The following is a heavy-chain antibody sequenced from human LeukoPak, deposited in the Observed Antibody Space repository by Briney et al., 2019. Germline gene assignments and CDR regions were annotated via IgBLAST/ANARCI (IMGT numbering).Heavy chain of an antibody. CDR3: ARDIGDGYRSYYYYYGMDV. Sequence: GGSLRLSCEVSGFTLSSYSLTWVRQAPGKGLEWVAVISYDGSNKYYADSVKGRFTISRDNSKNTLYLQMNSLRAEDTAVYYCARDIGDGYRSYYYYYGMDVWGQGTTVTVSS. J-gene: IGHJ6*02. CDR1: GFTLSSYS. V-gene: IGHV3-30*04. D-gene: IGHD3-16*02. CDR2: ISYDGSNK.